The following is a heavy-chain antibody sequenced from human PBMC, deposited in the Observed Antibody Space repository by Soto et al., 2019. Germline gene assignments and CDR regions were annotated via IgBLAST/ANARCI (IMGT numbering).Heavy chain of an antibody. CDR3: ARVKEGVPAGGSGHREFDY. Sequence: ASVKVSCKASGYTFTSYGISWVRQAPGQGLEWMGWISAYNGNTNYAQKLQGRVTMTTDTSTSTAYMELRSLRSDDTAVYYCARVKEGVPAGGSGHREFDYWGQGTLVTVSS. CDR2: ISAYNGNT. D-gene: IGHD3-16*01. V-gene: IGHV1-18*01. J-gene: IGHJ4*02. CDR1: GYTFTSYG.